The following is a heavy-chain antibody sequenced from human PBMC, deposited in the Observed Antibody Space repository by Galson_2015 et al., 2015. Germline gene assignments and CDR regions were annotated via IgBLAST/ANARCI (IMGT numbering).Heavy chain of an antibody. V-gene: IGHV4-38-2*01. Sequence: SETLSLTCDVSGYSITSAYYWVWIRQTPGKGLEWIGSIYNSVSTYYNPSLESPVTISVDTSKNQFSLKLNSVTAADTAEYYCARQGQVFAIPWYFDLWGRGTLVAVSS. CDR3: ARQGQVFAIPWYFDL. CDR2: IYNSVST. CDR1: GYSITSAYY. J-gene: IGHJ2*01. D-gene: IGHD2-21*01.